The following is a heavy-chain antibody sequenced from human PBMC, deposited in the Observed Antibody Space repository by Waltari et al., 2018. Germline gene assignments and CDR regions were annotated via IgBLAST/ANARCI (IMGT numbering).Heavy chain of an antibody. CDR1: GYSISRGYY. CDR2: IYHSGST. CDR3: ATGGGLTNYGMDV. Sequence: QVQLQESGPGPVTPSETLSLPCAVSGYSISRGYYWGWIRQPPGKGLEWIGSIYHSGSTYYNPSLKSRVTISVDTSKNQFSLKLSSVTAADTAVYYCATGGGLTNYGMDVWGQGTTVTVSS. D-gene: IGHD3-16*01. V-gene: IGHV4-38-2*01. J-gene: IGHJ6*02.